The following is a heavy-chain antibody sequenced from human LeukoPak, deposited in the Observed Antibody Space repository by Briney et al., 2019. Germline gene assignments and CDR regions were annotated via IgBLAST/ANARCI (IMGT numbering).Heavy chain of an antibody. CDR1: GITLSNYG. Sequence: GGSLRLSCVVSGITLSNYGMSWVRQAPGKGLEWVSIIYSGGSAFYADSVKGRFTISRDNSKNTLFLQMNSLRAEGWAVYYCAGGNSSGYYTNACDIWGQGTMVTVSS. J-gene: IGHJ3*02. V-gene: IGHV3-53*01. D-gene: IGHD3-22*01. CDR2: IYSGGSA. CDR3: AGGNSSGYYTNACDI.